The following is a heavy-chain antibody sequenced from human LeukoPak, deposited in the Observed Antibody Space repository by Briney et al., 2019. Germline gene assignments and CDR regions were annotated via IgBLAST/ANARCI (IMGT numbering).Heavy chain of an antibody. CDR3: ARAPSPNSGSLIRGAFDI. CDR2: IIPIFGTA. V-gene: IGHV1-69*13. J-gene: IGHJ3*02. Sequence: SVKVSCKASGGTFSSYAICWVRQAPGQGLEWMGGIIPIFGTANYAQKFQGRVTITADESTSTAYMELSSLRSEDTAVYYCARAPSPNSGSLIRGAFDIWGQGTMVTVSS. D-gene: IGHD1-26*01. CDR1: GGTFSSYA.